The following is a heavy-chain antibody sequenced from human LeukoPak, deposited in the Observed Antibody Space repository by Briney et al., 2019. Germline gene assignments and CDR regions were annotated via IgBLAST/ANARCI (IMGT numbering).Heavy chain of an antibody. V-gene: IGHV3-74*01. J-gene: IGHJ6*02. CDR3: AREIVPGIAAAAPRDYYYGMDV. Sequence: GGSLRLSCAASGFTFRTYWMHWVRQAPGKGLVWVSHINGDGSSTSYADSVKGRFTISRDNSKSTLYLQMNSLRAEDTAVYYCAREIVPGIAAAAPRDYYYGMDVWGQGTTVTVSS. CDR1: GFTFRTYW. CDR2: INGDGSST. D-gene: IGHD6-13*01.